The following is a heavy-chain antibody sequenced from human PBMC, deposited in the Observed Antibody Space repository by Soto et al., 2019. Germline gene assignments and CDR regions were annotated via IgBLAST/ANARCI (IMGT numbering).Heavy chain of an antibody. D-gene: IGHD6-19*01. CDR1: GFTFSGSA. J-gene: IGHJ4*02. CDR2: IRSKANSYAT. Sequence: EVQLVESGGGLVQPGGSLKLSCAASGFTFSGSAMHWVRQASGKGLEWVGRIRSKANSYATAYAASVKGRFTISRDDSKNTAYLQMNSLKPEDTAVYYGTRLVGPAVAGEPFDYWGQGTLVTVSS. V-gene: IGHV3-73*01. CDR3: TRLVGPAVAGEPFDY.